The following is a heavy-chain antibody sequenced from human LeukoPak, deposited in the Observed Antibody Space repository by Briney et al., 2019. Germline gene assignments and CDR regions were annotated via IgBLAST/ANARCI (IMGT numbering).Heavy chain of an antibody. CDR2: IYTSGST. J-gene: IGHJ3*02. Sequence: SETLSLTCTVSGGSISSYYWSWIRQPPGKGLEWIGYIYTSGSTNYNPSLKSRVTISVDTSKNQFSLKLSSVTAADTTVYYCARPLGYDSSGYYHDAFDIRGQGTMVTVSS. V-gene: IGHV4-4*09. D-gene: IGHD3-22*01. CDR3: ARPLGYDSSGYYHDAFDI. CDR1: GGSISSYY.